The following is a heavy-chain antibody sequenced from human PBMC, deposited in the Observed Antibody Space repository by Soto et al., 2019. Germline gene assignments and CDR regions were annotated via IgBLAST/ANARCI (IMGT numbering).Heavy chain of an antibody. CDR3: VKAVYLLDFDY. Sequence: PGGSLRLPCAASGFTFSSYAMTWVRQAPGKGLEWVSTISGTGTTTYYADSVKGRFTISRDNSKNTLYLQMNSLRTEDTAVYYCVKAVYLLDFDYWGQGTLVTVSS. CDR2: ISGTGTTT. J-gene: IGHJ4*02. D-gene: IGHD2-8*01. V-gene: IGHV3-23*01. CDR1: GFTFSSYA.